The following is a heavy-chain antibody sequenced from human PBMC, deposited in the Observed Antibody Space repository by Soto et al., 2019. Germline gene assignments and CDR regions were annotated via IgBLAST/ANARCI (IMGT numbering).Heavy chain of an antibody. CDR2: ISSSGSTI. CDR3: ARIDPSSGWFLGAFDI. Sequence: GGSLRLSCASSGFTFSDYYMSWIRQAPGKGLEWVSYISSSGSTIYYADSVKGRFTIPRDNAKNSLYLQMNSLRAEDTAVYYCARIDPSSGWFLGAFDIWGQGTMVTVSS. V-gene: IGHV3-11*01. CDR1: GFTFSDYY. J-gene: IGHJ3*02. D-gene: IGHD6-19*01.